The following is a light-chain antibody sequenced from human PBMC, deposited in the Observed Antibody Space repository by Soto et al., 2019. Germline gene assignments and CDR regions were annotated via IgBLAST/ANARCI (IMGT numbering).Light chain of an antibody. V-gene: IGKV1-5*03. CDR2: KAS. CDR1: QSVSTW. CDR3: QHYKSYPWT. J-gene: IGKJ1*01. Sequence: DIQVTQSPSTLSASVGDRVTISCRASQSVSTWLAWYQQKPGKAPKVLIYKASSLKSGVPSRFSGSGSGTEFTLTISSLQPDDFATYYCQHYKSYPWTFGQGTKVEIK.